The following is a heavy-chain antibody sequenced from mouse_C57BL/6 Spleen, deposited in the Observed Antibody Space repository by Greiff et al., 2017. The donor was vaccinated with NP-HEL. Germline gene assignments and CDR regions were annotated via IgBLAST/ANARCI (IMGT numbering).Heavy chain of an antibody. CDR1: GFNITDYY. Sequence: VQLKQSGAELVRPGASVKLSCTASGFNITDYYMHWVKQRPEQGLEWIGRIDPEDGDTEYAPKFQGKATMTADTSSNTAYLQLSSLTSEDTAVYYCTTEYYGSSSWFAYWGQGTLVTVSA. CDR2: IDPEDGDT. CDR3: TTEYYGSSSWFAY. J-gene: IGHJ3*01. D-gene: IGHD1-1*01. V-gene: IGHV14-1*01.